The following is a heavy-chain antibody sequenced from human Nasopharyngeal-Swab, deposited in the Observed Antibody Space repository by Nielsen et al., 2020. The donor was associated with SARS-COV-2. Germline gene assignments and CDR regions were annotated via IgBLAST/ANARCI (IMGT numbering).Heavy chain of an antibody. V-gene: IGHV4-59*01. CDR2: IYYSGST. CDR3: ARGAPYYYYYMDV. Sequence: SETLSLTCTVSGGSISSYYWSWIRQPPGKGLEWIGYIYYSGSTNYNPSLKSQVTISVDTSKNQFSLKLSSMTAADTAVYYCARGAPYYYYYMDVWGKGTTVTVSS. J-gene: IGHJ6*03. CDR1: GGSISSYY.